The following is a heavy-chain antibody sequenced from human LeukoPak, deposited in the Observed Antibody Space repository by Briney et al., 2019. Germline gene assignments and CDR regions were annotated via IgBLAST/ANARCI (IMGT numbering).Heavy chain of an antibody. Sequence: ASVKVSCKASGGTFSSYAISWVRQAPRQGLEWMGGIIPIFGTANYAQKFQGRVTITADKSTSTAYMELSSLRSEDTAVYYCARGPHYDSSGYLDYWGQGTLVTVSS. CDR3: ARGPHYDSSGYLDY. J-gene: IGHJ4*02. D-gene: IGHD3-22*01. CDR1: GGTFSSYA. CDR2: IIPIFGTA. V-gene: IGHV1-69*06.